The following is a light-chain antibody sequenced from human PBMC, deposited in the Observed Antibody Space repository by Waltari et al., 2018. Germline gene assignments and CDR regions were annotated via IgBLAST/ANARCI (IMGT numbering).Light chain of an antibody. CDR1: SNDVGVYNY. J-gene: IGLJ3*02. Sequence: QSALTQPASVSGSLGQSISISCSGTSNDVGVYNYVSWFQQCPGKAPKLTIYEVTNRPSGITNRCSGSKSGNRASWTISGLQADDEADYYCSSYTASSTWVFGGGTKLTVL. V-gene: IGLV2-14*01. CDR2: EVT. CDR3: SSYTASSTWV.